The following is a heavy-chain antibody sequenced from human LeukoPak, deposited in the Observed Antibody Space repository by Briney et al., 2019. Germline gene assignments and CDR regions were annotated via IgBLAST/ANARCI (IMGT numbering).Heavy chain of an antibody. CDR2: IGGDGGSP. CDR3: VKDMVTYDSIWGPFDF. V-gene: IGHV3-64D*06. Sequence: GGSLRLTYSPSSFTFSDYSMYWVRQAPGKGLEFLSSIGGDGGSPYYAVSVKGRYTISRDNSKNTLYLQMSSLRAEDTALYYCVKDMVTYDSIWGPFDFWGQGTLVTVSS. D-gene: IGHD3-16*01. CDR1: SFTFSDYS. J-gene: IGHJ4*02.